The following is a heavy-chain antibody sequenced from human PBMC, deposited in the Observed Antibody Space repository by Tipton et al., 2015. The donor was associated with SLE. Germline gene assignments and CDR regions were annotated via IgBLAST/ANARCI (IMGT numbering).Heavy chain of an antibody. Sequence: QSGAEVKKPGASVKVSCKASGHTFTSYGISWVRQAPGQGLEWMGWISAYNGNKNYAQKLQGRVTMTTDTSTSTAYMALRSLRSDDTAVYYCARRYSSSWYRGLGYYYYGMDVWGQGTTVTVSS. CDR1: GHTFTSYG. CDR2: ISAYNGNK. D-gene: IGHD6-13*01. J-gene: IGHJ6*02. CDR3: ARRYSSSWYRGLGYYYYGMDV. V-gene: IGHV1-18*01.